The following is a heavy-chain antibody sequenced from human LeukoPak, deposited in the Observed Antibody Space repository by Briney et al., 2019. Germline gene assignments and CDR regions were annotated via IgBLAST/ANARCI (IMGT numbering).Heavy chain of an antibody. CDR3: AKDFTEYGGSYLALSFDY. CDR2: ISGSGGST. V-gene: IGHV3-23*01. J-gene: IGHJ4*02. Sequence: GGSLRLSCAASGFTFSSYAMSWVRQAPGKGLEWVSAISGSGGSTYYADSVKGRFTISRDNSKNTLYLQMNSLRAEDTAVYYCAKDFTEYGGSYLALSFDYWGQGTLVTVSS. CDR1: GFTFSSYA. D-gene: IGHD1-26*01.